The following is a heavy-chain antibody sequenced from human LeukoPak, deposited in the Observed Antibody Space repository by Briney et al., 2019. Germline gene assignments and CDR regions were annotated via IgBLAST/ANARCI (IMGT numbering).Heavy chain of an antibody. J-gene: IGHJ4*02. D-gene: IGHD2-2*02. V-gene: IGHV4-31*03. CDR1: GVSISNGDHY. CDR2: IYYSGST. CDR3: ARASPDCSSTSCYKGGAYYFDY. Sequence: TLSLTCTVSGVSISNGDHYGSWIRQHPGKGLEWIGHIYYSGSTYYNPSLKSRGIISVETSKNQFSLKLSSVTAADTAVYYCARASPDCSSTSCYKGGAYYFDYWGQGTLVTVSS.